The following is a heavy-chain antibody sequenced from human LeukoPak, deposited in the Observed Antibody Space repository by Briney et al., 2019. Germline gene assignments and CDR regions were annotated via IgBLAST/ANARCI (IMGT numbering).Heavy chain of an antibody. D-gene: IGHD1-26*01. CDR3: ARALGGSYSPDAFDI. J-gene: IGHJ3*02. CDR2: ISSSGSNI. CDR1: GFTFSSYE. Sequence: GGSLRLSCAASGFTFSSYEMNWVRQAPGKGLEWVSYISSSGSNIYYADSVKGRFTISRDNAKNSLYLQMNSLRAEDTAVYFCARALGGSYSPDAFDIWGQGTMVTVSS. V-gene: IGHV3-48*03.